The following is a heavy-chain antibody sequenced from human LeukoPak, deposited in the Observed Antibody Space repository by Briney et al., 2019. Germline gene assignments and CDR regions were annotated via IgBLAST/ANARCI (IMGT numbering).Heavy chain of an antibody. D-gene: IGHD1-14*01. CDR3: VRDIKSRYLDY. CDR1: GLAFSAYK. Sequence: GGSLRLSCAASGLAFSAYKMHWVRQAPRKGLVWVSRISTDGYTTDYADFVQGRFTASRDNTKNTWSLEMNSLRAEDTAVYYCVRDIKSRYLDYWGQGTLVIVSS. V-gene: IGHV3-74*01. CDR2: ISTDGYTT. J-gene: IGHJ4*02.